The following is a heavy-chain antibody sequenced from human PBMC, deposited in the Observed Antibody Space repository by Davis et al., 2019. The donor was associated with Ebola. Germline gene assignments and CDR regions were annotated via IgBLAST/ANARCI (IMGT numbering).Heavy chain of an antibody. J-gene: IGHJ2*01. D-gene: IGHD4-17*01. CDR3: AREMTTVPRGYFDL. Sequence: PSETLSLTCAVYGGSFSGYYWSWIRQPPGKGLEWIGEINHSGSTNYNPSLKSRVTISVDTSKNQFSLKLSSVTAADTAVYYCAREMTTVPRGYFDLWGRGTLVTVSS. CDR2: INHSGST. V-gene: IGHV4-34*01. CDR1: GGSFSGYY.